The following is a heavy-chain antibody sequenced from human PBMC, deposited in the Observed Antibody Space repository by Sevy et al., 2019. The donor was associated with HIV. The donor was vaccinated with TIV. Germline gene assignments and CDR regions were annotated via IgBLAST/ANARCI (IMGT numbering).Heavy chain of an antibody. J-gene: IGHJ4*02. Sequence: GESLKISCTGSGFTFGDYAVAWVRQAPGKGLEWVAFIRSKGYGGTAEYAASVKGRFTISRDDSRSTAYLQMNSLKTEDRAVYYCVREGGSFFFDFWGQGTLVTVSS. D-gene: IGHD1-26*01. CDR2: IRSKGYGGTA. V-gene: IGHV3-49*04. CDR3: VREGGSFFFDF. CDR1: GFTFGDYA.